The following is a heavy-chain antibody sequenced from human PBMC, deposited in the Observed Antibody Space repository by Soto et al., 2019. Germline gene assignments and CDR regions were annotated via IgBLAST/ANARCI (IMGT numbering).Heavy chain of an antibody. CDR1: GFTFSTYW. D-gene: IGHD1-1*01. CDR3: AVWRGQDDTY. CDR2: INPDGNVG. J-gene: IGHJ4*02. V-gene: IGHV3-7*03. Sequence: EVQLLGSGGGLVQPGGSLRLSCVGSGFTFSTYWMNWVRQAPGKGLEWVANINPDGNVGTYVDSVRGRLTTSRDNAKNPLYLQMISLRAEDVAVYFCAVWRGQDDTYCGEGTMVTVSS.